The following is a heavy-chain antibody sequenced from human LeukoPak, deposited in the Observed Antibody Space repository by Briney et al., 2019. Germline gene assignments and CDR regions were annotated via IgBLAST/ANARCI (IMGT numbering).Heavy chain of an antibody. CDR1: GLTLSRYA. CDR3: VREFYFYMDV. V-gene: IGHV3-23*01. CDR2: ISPTGDST. Sequence: GGSLRLSCGASGLTLSRYAVNWVRQAPGRGLEWVSYISPTGDSTLNAEPVKGRFSVSRDNSKNMVYLQMDGLRAEDTATYFCVREFYFYMDVWGKGTTVTVSS. J-gene: IGHJ6*03.